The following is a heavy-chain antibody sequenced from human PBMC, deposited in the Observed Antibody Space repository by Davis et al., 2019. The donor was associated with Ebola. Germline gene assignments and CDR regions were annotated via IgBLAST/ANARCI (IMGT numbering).Heavy chain of an antibody. Sequence: SETLSLTCAVYAGSFRGYYWSWIRQPPGKGLEWIGEINHSGSTNYNPSLKSRVTISVDTSKNQFSLKLSSVTAADTAVYYCVLSSYGEGEVYYYYYYMDVWGKGTTVTVSS. D-gene: IGHD4-17*01. V-gene: IGHV4-34*01. CDR2: INHSGST. CDR1: AGSFRGYY. CDR3: VLSSYGEGEVYYYYYYMDV. J-gene: IGHJ6*03.